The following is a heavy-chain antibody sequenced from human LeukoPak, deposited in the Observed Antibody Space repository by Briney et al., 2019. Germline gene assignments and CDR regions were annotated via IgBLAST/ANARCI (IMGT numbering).Heavy chain of an antibody. CDR3: ARQGDYYDSSGAFDY. Sequence: SETLSLTCAVSGGSISSSNWWSWVRQPPAKGLEWIGEIYHSGSTNYNPSLKSRVTISVDKSKNQFSLKLSSVTAADTAVYYCARQGDYYDSSGAFDYWGQGTLVTVSS. D-gene: IGHD3-22*01. V-gene: IGHV4-4*02. CDR1: GGSISSSNW. J-gene: IGHJ4*02. CDR2: IYHSGST.